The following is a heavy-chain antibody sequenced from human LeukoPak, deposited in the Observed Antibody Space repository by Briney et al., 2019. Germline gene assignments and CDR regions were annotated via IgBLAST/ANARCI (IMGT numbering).Heavy chain of an antibody. CDR3: ARDHNYYDSSGYYLL. CDR1: GYTFTGHY. Sequence: ASVTVSCKASGYTFTGHYMHWVRQAPGQGLEWMGWINPNSGGTNYAQKFQGRVTMTRDTSISTAYMELSRLRSDYTAVYYCARDHNYYDSSGYYLLWGQGTLVTVSS. D-gene: IGHD3-22*01. V-gene: IGHV1-2*02. J-gene: IGHJ4*02. CDR2: INPNSGGT.